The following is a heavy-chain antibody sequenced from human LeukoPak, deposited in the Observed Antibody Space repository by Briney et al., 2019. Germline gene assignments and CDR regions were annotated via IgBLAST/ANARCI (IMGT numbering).Heavy chain of an antibody. Sequence: GRSLRLSCAASGFTFSDYGMHWVRQAPGKGLEWVAVIWYDGSNKNYADSVKGRFTISRDNSKNTLYLQMNSLRAEDTAVYYCARAYTSGSSFPDYWGQGALVTVSS. J-gene: IGHJ4*02. V-gene: IGHV3-33*01. CDR3: ARAYTSGSSFPDY. CDR1: GFTFSDYG. D-gene: IGHD3-10*01. CDR2: IWYDGSNK.